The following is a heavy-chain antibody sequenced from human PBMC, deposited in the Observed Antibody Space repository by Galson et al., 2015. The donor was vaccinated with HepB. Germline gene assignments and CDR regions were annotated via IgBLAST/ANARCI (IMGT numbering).Heavy chain of an antibody. D-gene: IGHD1-14*01. J-gene: IGHJ5*02. CDR2: FSGSGT. V-gene: IGHV3-23*01. Sequence: SLRLSCAASGFTFSNSAMSWFRQAPGKGLEWVSAFSGSGTYYADSVRGRFTISRDNSKNTLYLEMNSLRAEDTAVYYCAKITASWGQGTLVTVSS. CDR1: GFTFSNSA. CDR3: AKITAS.